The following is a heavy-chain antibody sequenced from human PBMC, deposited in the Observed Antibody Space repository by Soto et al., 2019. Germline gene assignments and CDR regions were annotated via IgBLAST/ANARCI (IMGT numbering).Heavy chain of an antibody. Sequence: GGSLRLSCAASGFTFSSYGMHWVRQAPGKGLEWVAVIWYDGSNKYYADSVKGRFTISRDNSKNTLYLQMNSLRAEDTAVYYCASGDYYGSGSYYIVGAFDIWGQGTMVTVSS. CDR3: ASGDYYGSGSYYIVGAFDI. J-gene: IGHJ3*02. D-gene: IGHD3-10*01. V-gene: IGHV3-33*01. CDR2: IWYDGSNK. CDR1: GFTFSSYG.